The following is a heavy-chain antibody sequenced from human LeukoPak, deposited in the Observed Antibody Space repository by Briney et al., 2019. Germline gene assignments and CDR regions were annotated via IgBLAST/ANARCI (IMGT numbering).Heavy chain of an antibody. D-gene: IGHD3-9*01. Sequence: SVKVSCKASGGTFSSYAISWVRQAPGQGLEWMGRIIPIFGIANHAQKFQGRVTITADKSTSTAYMELSSLRSEDTAVYYCARLDTYYDILTGYSHWGQGTLVTVSS. CDR1: GGTFSSYA. CDR2: IIPIFGIA. CDR3: ARLDTYYDILTGYSH. J-gene: IGHJ4*02. V-gene: IGHV1-69*04.